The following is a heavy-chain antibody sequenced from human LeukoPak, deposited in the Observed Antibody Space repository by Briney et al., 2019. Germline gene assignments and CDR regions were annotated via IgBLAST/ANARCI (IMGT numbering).Heavy chain of an antibody. CDR3: AKDPVIGAPHVFDI. Sequence: GGSLRLSCAASGFTFSTYAMSWVRQAPGKGLEWVSAISGGVVISTYYADSVNGRFTISRDNSKNTLYLQMNSLSDDDTAVYYCAKDPVIGAPHVFDIWGQGTMVTVSS. V-gene: IGHV3-23*01. CDR2: ISGGVVIST. J-gene: IGHJ3*02. CDR1: GFTFSTYA.